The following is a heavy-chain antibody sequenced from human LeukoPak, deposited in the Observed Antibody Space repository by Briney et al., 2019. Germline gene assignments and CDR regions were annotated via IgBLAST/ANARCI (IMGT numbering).Heavy chain of an antibody. CDR1: GYTFTSYD. J-gene: IGHJ4*02. CDR3: YGSDAAVWGSYRLDY. CDR2: INTNTGNP. D-gene: IGHD3-16*02. Sequence: GASVKVSCKASGYTFTSYDINWVRQAPGQGLEWMGWINTNTGNPTYAQGFTGRFVFSLDTSVSTAYLQISSLKAEDTAVYYCYGSDAAVWGSYRLDYWGQGTLVTVSS. V-gene: IGHV7-4-1*02.